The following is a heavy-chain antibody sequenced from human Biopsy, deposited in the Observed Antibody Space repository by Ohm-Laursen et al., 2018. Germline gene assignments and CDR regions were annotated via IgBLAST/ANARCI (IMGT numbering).Heavy chain of an antibody. J-gene: IGHJ5*02. D-gene: IGHD3-3*01. CDR3: ARDRTPYYDFWSGKSFDNWFDP. CDR2: INAYNGNT. CDR1: GDTFNKYG. V-gene: IGHV1-18*01. Sequence: EASVKVSCKASGDTFNKYGIFWVRQAPGQGLEWMGWINAYNGNTNYAQKLQGRVTMTTDTSTSTAYMELRSLRSDDTALYYCARDRTPYYDFWSGKSFDNWFDPWGQGTLVTVSS.